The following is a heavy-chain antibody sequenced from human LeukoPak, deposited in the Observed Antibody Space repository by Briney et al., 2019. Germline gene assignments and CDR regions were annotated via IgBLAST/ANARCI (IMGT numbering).Heavy chain of an antibody. V-gene: IGHV4-38-2*02. CDR1: GYSISSGYY. CDR3: ARVEGIFGVVIYY. Sequence: SETLSLTCTVSGYSISSGYYWGWIRQPPGKGLEWIGSIYHSGSTYYNPSLKSRVTISVDTSKNQFSLKLSSVTAADTAVYYCARVEGIFGVVIYYWGQGTLVTVSS. J-gene: IGHJ4*02. D-gene: IGHD3-3*01. CDR2: IYHSGST.